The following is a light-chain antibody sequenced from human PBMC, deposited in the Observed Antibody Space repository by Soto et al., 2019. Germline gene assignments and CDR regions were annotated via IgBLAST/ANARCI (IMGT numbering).Light chain of an antibody. CDR1: QGSSSY. Sequence: DIQLTQSPSFLSASVGDRVTITCRASQGSSSYLAWYQQKPGKAPKLLIYAASTLQSGVPSRFSGSGSGTEFTLTISSLQPEDFATYYCQQHSSYPLTFGGGTEVEIK. V-gene: IGKV1-9*01. J-gene: IGKJ4*01. CDR3: QQHSSYPLT. CDR2: AAS.